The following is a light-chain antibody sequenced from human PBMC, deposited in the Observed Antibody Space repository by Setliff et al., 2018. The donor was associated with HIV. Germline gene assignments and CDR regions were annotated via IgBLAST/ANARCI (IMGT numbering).Light chain of an antibody. CDR3: QQRSNWPST. V-gene: IGKV3-15*01. CDR2: GAS. Sequence: EIVMTQSPATLSVSPGERATLPCRASQSVSSNLAWYQQKPGQAPRRLIYGASTRATGIPARFSGSGSGTEFTLTISSLQSEDFAVYYCQQRSNWPSTFGGGTKVDIK. CDR1: QSVSSN. J-gene: IGKJ4*01.